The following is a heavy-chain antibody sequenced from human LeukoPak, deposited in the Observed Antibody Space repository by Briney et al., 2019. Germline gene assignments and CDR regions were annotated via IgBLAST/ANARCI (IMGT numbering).Heavy chain of an antibody. CDR3: ARDSGSGSNDY. CDR1: GYTFTSYA. V-gene: IGHV1-3*01. Sequence: EASVKVSCKASGYTFTSYAIHWVRQAPGQRLEWMGRISAGNGNTKYSQNFQGRVTFISNTSATTAFMELSSLRSEDAAVYYCARDSGSGSNDYWGQGTLVTVSS. CDR2: ISAGNGNT. D-gene: IGHD1-26*01. J-gene: IGHJ4*02.